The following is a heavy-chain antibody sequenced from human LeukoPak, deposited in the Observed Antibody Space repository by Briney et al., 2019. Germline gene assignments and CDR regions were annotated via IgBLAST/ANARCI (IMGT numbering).Heavy chain of an antibody. Sequence: GASVKVTLMSSGGTFIKYAMSGVGQAPGQGLEWMGGIIPIFGTANYAQKFQGRVTITADESTSTAYMELSSLRSEDTAVYYCARGERVGAPTFFHYWGRGPLVTVSS. J-gene: IGHJ4*02. D-gene: IGHD1-26*01. CDR1: GGTFIKYA. CDR2: IIPIFGTA. CDR3: ARGERVGAPTFFHY. V-gene: IGHV1-69*13.